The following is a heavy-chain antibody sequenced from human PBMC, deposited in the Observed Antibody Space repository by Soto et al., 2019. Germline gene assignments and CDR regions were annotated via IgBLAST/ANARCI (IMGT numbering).Heavy chain of an antibody. D-gene: IGHD6-19*01. CDR2: IYYSGST. Sequence: SETLSLTCTVSGGSISSSSYYWGWIRQPPGKGLEWIGGIYYSGSTYYNPSLKSRVTINPDTSKNQFSLQLNSVTPEDTAVYYCARGRIAVAKGIFDYWGQGTLVTVSS. CDR1: GGSISSSSYY. CDR3: ARGRIAVAKGIFDY. V-gene: IGHV4-39*01. J-gene: IGHJ4*02.